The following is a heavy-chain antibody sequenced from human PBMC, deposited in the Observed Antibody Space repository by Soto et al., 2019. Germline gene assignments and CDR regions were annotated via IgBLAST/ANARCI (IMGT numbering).Heavy chain of an antibody. Sequence: GGSLRLSCAASGFTFSSYGMHWVRQAPGKGPEWVAVIWYDGSNKYYADSVKGRFTISRDNSKNTLYLQMNSLRAEDTAVYYCARGGIVVVPAYFDYWGQGTLVTVSS. CDR3: ARGGIVVVPAYFDY. CDR1: GFTFSSYG. V-gene: IGHV3-33*01. CDR2: IWYDGSNK. D-gene: IGHD2-2*01. J-gene: IGHJ4*02.